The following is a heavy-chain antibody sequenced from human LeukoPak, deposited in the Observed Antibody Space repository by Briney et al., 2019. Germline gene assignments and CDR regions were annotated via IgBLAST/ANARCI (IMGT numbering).Heavy chain of an antibody. CDR3: ARGAGGYSLFYFDY. Sequence: PSETLSLTCTVSGGSTSSGDYYWSWIRQPPGKGLEWIGYIYYSGSTYYNPSLKSRVTISVDTSKNQFSLKLSSVTAADTAVYYCARGAGGYSLFYFDYWGQGTLVTVSS. D-gene: IGHD3-22*01. CDR2: IYYSGST. V-gene: IGHV4-30-4*01. J-gene: IGHJ4*02. CDR1: GGSTSSGDYY.